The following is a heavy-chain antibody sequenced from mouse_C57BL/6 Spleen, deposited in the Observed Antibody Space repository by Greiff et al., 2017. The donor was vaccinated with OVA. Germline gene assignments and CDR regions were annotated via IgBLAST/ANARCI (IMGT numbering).Heavy chain of an antibody. D-gene: IGHD4-1*01. CDR1: GYSITSGYY. V-gene: IGHV3-6*01. CDR2: ISYDGSN. Sequence: EVQLVESGPGLVKPSQSLSLTCSVTGYSITSGYYWNWIRQFPGNKLEWMGYISYDGSNNYNPSLKNRISITRDTSKNQFFLKLNSVTTEDTATYYCAREGEANWDARFAYWGQGTLVTVSA. CDR3: AREGEANWDARFAY. J-gene: IGHJ3*01.